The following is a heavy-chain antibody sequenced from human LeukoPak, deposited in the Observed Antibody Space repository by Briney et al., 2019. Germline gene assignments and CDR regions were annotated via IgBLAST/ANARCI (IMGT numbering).Heavy chain of an antibody. CDR3: AKHRGSGYDTYMDV. V-gene: IGHV3-23*01. CDR2: ISGSGGST. J-gene: IGHJ6*03. Sequence: GGSLRLSCAASGFTFDDYGMSWVRQAPGKGLEWVSAISGSGGSTYYADSVKGRFTISRDNSKNTLYLQMNSLRAEDTAVYYCAKHRGSGYDTYMDVWGKGTTVTVSS. D-gene: IGHD5-12*01. CDR1: GFTFDDYG.